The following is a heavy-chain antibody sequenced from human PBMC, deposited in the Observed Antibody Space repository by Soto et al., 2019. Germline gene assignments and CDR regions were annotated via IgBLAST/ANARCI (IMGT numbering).Heavy chain of an antibody. V-gene: IGHV3-23*01. J-gene: IGHJ4*02. CDR1: GFTFSSYA. D-gene: IGHD6-13*01. CDR3: ARRTSSWSFDY. Sequence: EVQLLESGGGLVQPGGSLRLSCAASGFTFSSYAMSWVRQAPGKGLEWVSAISGSGGSTYYADSVKGRVTFSRDNSKNTLSLQMNSLRAEDTAVYYCARRTSSWSFDYWGQGTLVTVSS. CDR2: ISGSGGST.